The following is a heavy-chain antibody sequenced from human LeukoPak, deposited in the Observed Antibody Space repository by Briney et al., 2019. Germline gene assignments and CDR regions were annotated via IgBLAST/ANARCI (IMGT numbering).Heavy chain of an antibody. Sequence: GGSLRLSCAASGFTFSTYDMNWVRQAPGKGLEWVSYIISDSRTKYYADSLKGRFIISRDNAKNSLYLQMNSLRTEYTAVYYCVTRGTSGYYYFDYWGQGTLVTVSS. V-gene: IGHV3-48*04. CDR3: VTRGTSGYYYFDY. J-gene: IGHJ4*02. CDR2: IISDSRTK. D-gene: IGHD3-22*01. CDR1: GFTFSTYD.